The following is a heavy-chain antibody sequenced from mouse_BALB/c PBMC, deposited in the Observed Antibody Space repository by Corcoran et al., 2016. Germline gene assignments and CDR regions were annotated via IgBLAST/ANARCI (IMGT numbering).Heavy chain of an antibody. D-gene: IGHD1-1*01. CDR2: ISYDGNN. Sequence: DVQLQESGPVLVKPSQSLSLTCSVTGYSINSGYYWNWIRQFPGNKLEWMGYISYDGNNNYNPSLKNQISITRDTSKNQFFLKLNSVTTEDTATYYCASRYYPFDYWGQGTTLTVSS. V-gene: IGHV3-6*02. J-gene: IGHJ2*01. CDR3: ASRYYPFDY. CDR1: GYSINSGYY.